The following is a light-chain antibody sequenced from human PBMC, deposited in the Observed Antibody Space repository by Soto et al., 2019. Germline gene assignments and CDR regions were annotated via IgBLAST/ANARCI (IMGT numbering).Light chain of an antibody. Sequence: EIVLTQSPATLSLSPGEGATLSCRASQSVGRYLAWFQQKPGQAPRLLIYDASNRATGIPARFSGSGSGTDFTLTLTSLEPEDFALFYCQQRSSWPRTFGRGTKVEIK. CDR3: QQRSSWPRT. V-gene: IGKV3-11*01. CDR2: DAS. J-gene: IGKJ1*01. CDR1: QSVGRY.